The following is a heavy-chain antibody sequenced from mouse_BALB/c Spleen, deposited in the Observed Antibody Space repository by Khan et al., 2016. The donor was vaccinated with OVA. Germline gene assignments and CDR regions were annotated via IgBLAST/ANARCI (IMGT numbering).Heavy chain of an antibody. CDR2: INTYTGDP. V-gene: IGHV9-3-1*01. D-gene: IGHD1-1*01. Sequence: QIQLVQSGPELKKPGETVKISCKASGYSFTNYGMNWVKQAPGKGLKWMGWINTYTGDPSYADDFKGRFAFSLETSASTAYLQINNLKNDDTATYVCAIMALRYALDYWGQGTSVTVSS. CDR1: GYSFTNYG. CDR3: AIMALRYALDY. J-gene: IGHJ4*01.